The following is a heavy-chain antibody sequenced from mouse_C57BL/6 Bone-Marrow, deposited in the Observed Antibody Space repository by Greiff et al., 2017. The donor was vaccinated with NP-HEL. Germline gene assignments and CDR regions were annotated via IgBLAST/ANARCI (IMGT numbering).Heavy chain of an antibody. CDR1: GYSITSGYY. V-gene: IGHV3-6*01. CDR3: ARAQGYDFAY. Sequence: VQLQQSGPGLVKPSQSLSLTCSVTGYSITSGYYWNWIRQFPGNKLEWMGYISYDGSNNSNPSLKNRISITRDTSKNQFFLKLNSVTTEDTATYYCARAQGYDFAYWGQGTLVTVSA. D-gene: IGHD2-2*01. J-gene: IGHJ3*01. CDR2: ISYDGSN.